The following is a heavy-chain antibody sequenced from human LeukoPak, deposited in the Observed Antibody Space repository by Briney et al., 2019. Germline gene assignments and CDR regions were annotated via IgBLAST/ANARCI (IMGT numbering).Heavy chain of an antibody. D-gene: IGHD3-22*01. CDR3: AKGGRTYYYDSSAPDY. J-gene: IGHJ4*02. Sequence: GGSLRLSCAASGFTFSGYGMHWVRQAPDKCLEWVAFIRYHGGNEYYADSVKGRFTISRDNSKNTLYLQMNSLRPEDTALYYCAKGGRTYYYDSSAPDYWGQGTLVTVSS. CDR1: GFTFSGYG. V-gene: IGHV3-30*02. CDR2: IRYHGGNE.